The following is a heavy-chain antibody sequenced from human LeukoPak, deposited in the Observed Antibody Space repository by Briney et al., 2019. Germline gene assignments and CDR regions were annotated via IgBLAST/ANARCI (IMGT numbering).Heavy chain of an antibody. D-gene: IGHD6-19*01. CDR1: GGSISSSSYY. CDR2: IYYSGST. Sequence: SETLSLTCTVSGGSISSSSYYWGWIRQPPGEGLEWIGSIYYSGSTYYNPSLKSRVTISVDTSKNQFSLKLSSVTAADTAVYYCARQGKVSSGWAYYFDYWGQGTLVTVSS. CDR3: ARQGKVSSGWAYYFDY. V-gene: IGHV4-39*01. J-gene: IGHJ4*02.